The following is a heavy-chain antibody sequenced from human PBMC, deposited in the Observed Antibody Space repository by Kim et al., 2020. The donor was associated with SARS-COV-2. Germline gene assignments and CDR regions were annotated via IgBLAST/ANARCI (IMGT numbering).Heavy chain of an antibody. J-gene: IGHJ5*02. Sequence: GGSLRLSCAASGFFFSDYSMNWVRQAPGKGLEWISYIHPSVRLIYYADTVNGRFTISRDDARNSVYLQMSSLREEDTAVYFCVRDFGYSFDHWGQGTLVSVSS. CDR1: GFFFSDYS. CDR3: VRDFGYSFDH. V-gene: IGHV3-48*02. D-gene: IGHD2-15*01. CDR2: IHPSVRLI.